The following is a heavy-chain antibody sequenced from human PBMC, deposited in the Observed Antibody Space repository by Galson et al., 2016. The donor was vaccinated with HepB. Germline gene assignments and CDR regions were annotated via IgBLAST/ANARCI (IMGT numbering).Heavy chain of an antibody. CDR1: GFSFRKYG. Sequence: SLRLSCAASGFSFRKYGMYWVRQAPGKGLEWVAVIWYDGSNKNYADSVKGRFTISRDNSKNTLYLQMNSLRAEDTAVYYCARDRVIWSGYYGPFVGSGGDGMDVWGQGTTVTGTS. CDR2: IWYDGSNK. CDR3: ARDRVIWSGYYGPFVGSGGDGMDV. J-gene: IGHJ6*02. D-gene: IGHD3-3*01. V-gene: IGHV3-33*07.